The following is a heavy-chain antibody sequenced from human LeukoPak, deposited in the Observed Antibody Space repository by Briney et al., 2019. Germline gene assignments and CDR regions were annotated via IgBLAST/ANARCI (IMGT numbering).Heavy chain of an antibody. Sequence: SETLSLTCTVSGGSISSYYWSWIRQPPGKGLEWIGYIYYSGSTNYNPSLKSRVTISVDTPKNQFSLKLSSVTAADTAVYYCARQGPKGNYYYYNMDVWGQGTTVTVSS. D-gene: IGHD3-10*01. CDR2: IYYSGST. J-gene: IGHJ6*02. CDR3: ARQGPKGNYYYYNMDV. CDR1: GGSISSYY. V-gene: IGHV4-59*08.